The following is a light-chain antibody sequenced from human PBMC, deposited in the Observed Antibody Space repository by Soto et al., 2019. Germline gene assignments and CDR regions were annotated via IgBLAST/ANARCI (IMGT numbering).Light chain of an antibody. J-gene: IGLJ1*01. CDR3: ASHTSHNTRV. CDR2: EVS. Sequence: QSALTQPASVSGSPGQSIAISCTGTSSDVGGYNFVSWYQQHPGKAPKLLIHEVSNRPSGVSDRFSGSKSGNTASLTITGFQADDEADYYCASHTSHNTRVFGPGTKLTVL. V-gene: IGLV2-14*01. CDR1: SSDVGGYNF.